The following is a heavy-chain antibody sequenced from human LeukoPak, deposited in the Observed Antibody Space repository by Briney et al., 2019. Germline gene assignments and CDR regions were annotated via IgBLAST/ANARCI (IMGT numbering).Heavy chain of an antibody. J-gene: IGHJ5*02. Sequence: GGSLRLSCEASGFTFGNYAMNWVRQAPGKGPEWVSTISGTGSSTYYADSAKGRFTISRDNSKDTLFLQLNSLTAADTAMYFCAKASVAIPQYCNSWGQGTLVTVSS. CDR1: GFTFGNYA. D-gene: IGHD2-2*02. V-gene: IGHV3-23*01. CDR2: ISGTGSST. CDR3: AKASVAIPQYCNS.